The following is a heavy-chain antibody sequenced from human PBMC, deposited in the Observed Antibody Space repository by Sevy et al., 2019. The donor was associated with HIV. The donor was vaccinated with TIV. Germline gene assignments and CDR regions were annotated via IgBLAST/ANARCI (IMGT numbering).Heavy chain of an antibody. CDR3: AILSGLSVKSVGISYYDSSDLDY. V-gene: IGHV1-2*02. CDR2: INPNSGGT. J-gene: IGHJ4*02. Sequence: GESLKISCKASGYTFTGYYMHWVRQAPGQGLEWMGWINPNSGGTNYAQKFQGRVTMTRDTSISTAYMELSRLRSDDTAVYYCAILSGLSVKSVGISYYDSSDLDYWGQGTLVTVSS. D-gene: IGHD3-22*01. CDR1: GYTFTGYY.